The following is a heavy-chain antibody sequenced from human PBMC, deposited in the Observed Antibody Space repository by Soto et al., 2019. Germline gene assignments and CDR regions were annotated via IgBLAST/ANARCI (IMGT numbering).Heavy chain of an antibody. Sequence: GASVKVSCKASGYTFTSYAIHWVRQAPGQRLEWMGWINAGNGNTKYSQKFQGRVTITKDTSATTAYMELSSLRSEDTAVYYCARDLGGWPDYWGQGTLVTVSS. CDR1: GYTFTSYA. V-gene: IGHV1-3*01. CDR2: INAGNGNT. CDR3: ARDLGGWPDY. D-gene: IGHD2-15*01. J-gene: IGHJ4*02.